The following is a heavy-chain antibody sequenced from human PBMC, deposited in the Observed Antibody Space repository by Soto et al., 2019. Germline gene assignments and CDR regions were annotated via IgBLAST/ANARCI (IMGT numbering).Heavy chain of an antibody. J-gene: IGHJ5*02. Sequence: PSETLSLTCTVSGGSISSGGYYWSWIRQHPGKGLEWIGYIYYSGSTYYNPSLKSRVTISVDTSKNQFSLKLSSVTAADTAVYYCARGSSSWFDPWGQGTLVTVSS. CDR3: ARGSSSWFDP. CDR2: IYYSGST. V-gene: IGHV4-31*03. D-gene: IGHD3-16*02. CDR1: GGSISSGGYY.